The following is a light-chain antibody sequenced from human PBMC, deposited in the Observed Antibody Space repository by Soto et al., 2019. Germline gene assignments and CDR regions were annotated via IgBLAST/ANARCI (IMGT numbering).Light chain of an antibody. V-gene: IGKV1-39*01. CDR2: ASS. CDR3: QQSSTPPWT. Sequence: DIQMTQSPSSLSASLGDSVTITCRASQNIGNYLHWYQQRPGEGPKLLIYASSRLQSGVPSRFSGSGSGTHFTLTITSLRPEDCATYSCQQSSTPPWTFGQGTKVEV. J-gene: IGKJ1*01. CDR1: QNIGNY.